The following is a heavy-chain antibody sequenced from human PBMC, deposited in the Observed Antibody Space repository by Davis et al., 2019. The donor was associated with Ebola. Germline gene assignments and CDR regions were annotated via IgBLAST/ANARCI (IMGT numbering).Heavy chain of an antibody. D-gene: IGHD6-19*01. Sequence: SLKISCAASGFTFDDYAMHWVRQAPGKGLEWVSGISWNSVNIGYADSVRGRFTISRDNANNSLYLQMNSLRAEDTAVYYCAKSPLSTGWLYFDYWGQGTLVTVSS. V-gene: IGHV3-9*01. CDR3: AKSPLSTGWLYFDY. CDR1: GFTFDDYA. J-gene: IGHJ4*02. CDR2: ISWNSVNI.